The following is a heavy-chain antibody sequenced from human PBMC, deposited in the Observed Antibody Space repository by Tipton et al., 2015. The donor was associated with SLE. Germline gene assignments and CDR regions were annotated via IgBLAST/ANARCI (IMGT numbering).Heavy chain of an antibody. V-gene: IGHV4-39*07. D-gene: IGHD2-21*01. Sequence: LRLSCTVSGGSISSSSYYWGWIRQPPGKGLEWIGSIYYSGSTYYNPSLKSGVTISVDTSKNQFSLKLSSVTAADTAVYYCARQGDEHIAVVIAKSWFDPWAQGTLVTVSS. CDR3: ARQGDEHIAVVIAKSWFDP. CDR2: IYYSGST. CDR1: GGSISSSSYY. J-gene: IGHJ5*02.